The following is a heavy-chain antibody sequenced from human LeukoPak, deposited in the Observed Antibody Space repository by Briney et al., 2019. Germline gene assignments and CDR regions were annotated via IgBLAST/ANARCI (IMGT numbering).Heavy chain of an antibody. CDR2: IRSETDGGST. Sequence: GGSHRLSCAASGFSLNNAWMTWVRQAPGKGLEWVGRIRSETDGGSTDYGAPVKGRFSISRDDSQNTLYLRMNSLKIEDTAVYYCTTLPAAGHDLDFWGQGTMVPVSS. D-gene: IGHD6-13*01. CDR1: GFSLNNAW. J-gene: IGHJ3*01. CDR3: TTLPAAGHDLDF. V-gene: IGHV3-15*05.